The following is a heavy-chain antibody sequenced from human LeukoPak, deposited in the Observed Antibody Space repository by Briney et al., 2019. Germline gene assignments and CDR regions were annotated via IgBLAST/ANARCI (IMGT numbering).Heavy chain of an antibody. D-gene: IGHD2-2*01. CDR2: ISSSSSYI. V-gene: IGHV3-21*01. CDR1: GFTFSSCS. J-gene: IGHJ4*02. CDR3: ARDLGPYIVVVPAAPFGY. Sequence: GESLRLSCAAPGFTFSSCSMNWVRQAPGKGLEWVSSISSSSSYIYYAGSVKGRFTISRDNAKNSLYLQMNSLRAEDTAVYYCARDLGPYIVVVPAAPFGYWGQGTLVTVSS.